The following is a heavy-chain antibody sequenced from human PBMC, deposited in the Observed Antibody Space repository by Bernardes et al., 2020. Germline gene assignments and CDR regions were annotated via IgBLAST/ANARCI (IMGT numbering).Heavy chain of an antibody. CDR2: IYYRGTT. CDR3: ARLPTSGSPKSDSFDL. D-gene: IGHD2-15*01. Sequence: SETLSLNCTVSGGSVSGFYWSWIRQAPGKGLEWIGYIYYRGTTNFNRSLKSRLSMSVDTSENQVYLRLSSVTAADTAVYYCARLPTSGSPKSDSFDLWGKGTMVSVSS. V-gene: IGHV4-59*02. J-gene: IGHJ3*01. CDR1: GGSVSGFY.